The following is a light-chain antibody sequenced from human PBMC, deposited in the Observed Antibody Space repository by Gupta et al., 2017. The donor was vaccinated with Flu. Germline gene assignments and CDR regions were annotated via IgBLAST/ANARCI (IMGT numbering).Light chain of an antibody. CDR2: SAS. CDR1: RSSSTW. V-gene: IGKV1D-12*01. J-gene: IGKJ4*01. Sequence: PSSVSASVGDTVTIPCRASRSSSTWFAWYQQKPGRAPQLLIHSASVLEKGVPPRFSGSGSETEFTLTINNLQPEDFATYYCQQTASLPLTFGGGTKVEIK. CDR3: QQTASLPLT.